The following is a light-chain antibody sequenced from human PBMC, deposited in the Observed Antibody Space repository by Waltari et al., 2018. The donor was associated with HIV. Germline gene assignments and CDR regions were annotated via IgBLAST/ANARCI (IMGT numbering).Light chain of an antibody. J-gene: IGKJ1*01. CDR1: QRVLYSSNNKNY. Sequence: DIVMTQSPDSLAVSLGERATINCKSSQRVLYSSNNKNYLAWYQQKPGQPPKLLIYWASTRESGVPDRFSGSGSGTDFTLTISSLQAEDVAVYYCQQYYGTPPTFGQGTKVEIK. CDR2: WAS. CDR3: QQYYGTPPT. V-gene: IGKV4-1*01.